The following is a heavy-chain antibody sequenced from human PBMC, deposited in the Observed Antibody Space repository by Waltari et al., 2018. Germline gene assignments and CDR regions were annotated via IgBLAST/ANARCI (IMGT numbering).Heavy chain of an antibody. CDR3: ARRYGSGSQGVDY. D-gene: IGHD3-10*01. V-gene: IGHV5-51*01. CDR2: IYPGDSDT. CDR1: GYTFTSYW. J-gene: IGHJ4*02. Sequence: EVQLVQSGAEVKKPGESLKISCKGSGYTFTSYWIGWLRQMPGKGLEWMGTIYPGDSDTRYSPSFQGQVTFSADKSISTAYLQWSSLKASDTAMYYCARRYGSGSQGVDYWGQGTLVTVSS.